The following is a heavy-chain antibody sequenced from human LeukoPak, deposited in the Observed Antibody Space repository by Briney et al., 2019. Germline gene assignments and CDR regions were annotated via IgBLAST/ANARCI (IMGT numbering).Heavy chain of an antibody. CDR3: ARGNWGPDY. CDR2: ISGSGDTI. D-gene: IGHD7-27*01. V-gene: IGHV3-11*04. J-gene: IGHJ4*02. Sequence: PGGSLRLSCAASGLTFSAYYMSWLRQAPGKGLEWISHISGSGDTIYYADSVKGRLTISRDNTKNSLYLQMNSLRAEDTAVYYCARGNWGPDYWGQGTLVTVSS. CDR1: GLTFSAYY.